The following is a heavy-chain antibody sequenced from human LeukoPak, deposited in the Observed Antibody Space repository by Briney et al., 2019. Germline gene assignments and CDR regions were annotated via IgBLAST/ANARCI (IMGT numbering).Heavy chain of an antibody. V-gene: IGHV3-23*01. D-gene: IGHD3-22*01. CDR3: AKRGVVIRVILVGFHKEAYYFDS. CDR2: ISDSGGST. J-gene: IGHJ4*02. CDR1: GITLSNYG. Sequence: GGSLRLSCAVSGITLSNYGMTWVRQAPGKGLEWVAGISDSGGSTNYADSVKGRFTISRDNPKNTLYLQMNSLRAEDTDVYFCAKRGVVIRVILVGFHKEAYYFDSWGQGALVTVSS.